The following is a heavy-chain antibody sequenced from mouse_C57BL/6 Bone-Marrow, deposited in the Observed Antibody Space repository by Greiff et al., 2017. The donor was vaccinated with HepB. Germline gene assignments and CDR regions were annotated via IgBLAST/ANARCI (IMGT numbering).Heavy chain of an antibody. D-gene: IGHD4-1*01. CDR1: GYTFTGYW. J-gene: IGHJ4*01. V-gene: IGHV1-9*01. CDR3: ARGDNWDAMDY. Sequence: VHLVESGAELMKPGASVKLSCKATGYTFTGYWIEWVKQRPGHGLEWIGEILPGSGSTNYNEKFKGKATFTADTSANTAYMQLSSLKTEDSAIYCCARGDNWDAMDYWGQGTSVTVSS. CDR2: ILPGSGST.